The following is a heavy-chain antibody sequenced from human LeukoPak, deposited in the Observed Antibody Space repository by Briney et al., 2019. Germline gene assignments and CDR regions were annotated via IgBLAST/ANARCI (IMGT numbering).Heavy chain of an antibody. V-gene: IGHV4-59*01. J-gene: IGHJ4*02. D-gene: IGHD5-12*01. CDR1: GGSISSYY. Sequence: PSETLSLTCTVSGGSISSYYWRWIRQPPGKGLEWIGYIYYSGSTNYNPSLKSRVTISVDTSKNQFSLKLSSVTAADTAVYYCARVGGYELDFDYWGQGTLVTVSS. CDR3: ARVGGYELDFDY. CDR2: IYYSGST.